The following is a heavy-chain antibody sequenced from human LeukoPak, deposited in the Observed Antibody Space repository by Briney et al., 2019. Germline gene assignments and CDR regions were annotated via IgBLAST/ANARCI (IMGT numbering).Heavy chain of an antibody. V-gene: IGHV4-59*01. Sequence: SETLSLTCPVSGGSISNYYWSWIRQPPGKGLEWIGHIYYSGTIKYNPSLKSRVTISIDTSKNQFSLKLSSVTAADTAVYYCASGNGVPDYWGQGTLVTVSS. J-gene: IGHJ4*02. CDR3: ASGNGVPDY. D-gene: IGHD2-8*01. CDR2: IYYSGTI. CDR1: GGSISNYY.